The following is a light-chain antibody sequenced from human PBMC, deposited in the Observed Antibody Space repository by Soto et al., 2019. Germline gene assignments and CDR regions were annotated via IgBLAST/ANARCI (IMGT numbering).Light chain of an antibody. CDR3: SSYRSSNTVV. J-gene: IGLJ2*01. V-gene: IGLV2-14*03. CDR1: SSDVGVYNY. Sequence: QSALTQPASVSGSPGQSITISCTGTSSDVGVYNYVSWYQHHPGKAPKLMIYDVSYRPSGVPNRFSGSTSGNTAPLTISGLQDEDEANYYCSSYRSSNTVVFGGGTKLTVL. CDR2: DVS.